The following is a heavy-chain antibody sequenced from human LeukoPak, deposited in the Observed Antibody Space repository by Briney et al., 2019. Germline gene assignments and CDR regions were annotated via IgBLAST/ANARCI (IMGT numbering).Heavy chain of an antibody. CDR2: ITASGTAM. J-gene: IGHJ4*02. V-gene: IGHV3-48*02. D-gene: IGHD1-26*01. CDR3: ASSGSYRFDY. Sequence: GGSLRLSCAASGFTFSSYSMNWVRQAPGKGLEWVSHITASGTAMFYADSVKGRFTISRDNAKNSLYLQLNSLRDEDTAVYYCASSGSYRFDYWGQGTLVTVSS. CDR1: GFTFSSYS.